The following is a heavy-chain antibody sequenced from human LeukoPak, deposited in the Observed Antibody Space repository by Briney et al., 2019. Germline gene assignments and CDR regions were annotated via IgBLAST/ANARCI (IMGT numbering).Heavy chain of an antibody. Sequence: SVKVSCKASGGTFSSYAISWVRQAPGQGLEWMGGIIPIFGTANHAQKFQGRVTITADESTSTAYMELSSLRSEDTAVYYCARDRMDYYDSSGYYSFDYWGQGTLVTVSS. J-gene: IGHJ4*02. CDR2: IIPIFGTA. D-gene: IGHD3-22*01. CDR1: GGTFSSYA. CDR3: ARDRMDYYDSSGYYSFDY. V-gene: IGHV1-69*13.